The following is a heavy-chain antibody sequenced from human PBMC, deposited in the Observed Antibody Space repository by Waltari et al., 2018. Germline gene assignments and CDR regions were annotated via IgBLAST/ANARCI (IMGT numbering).Heavy chain of an antibody. CDR2: IYYSGST. CDR3: ARDRPKDGYDAFDI. CDR1: GGSTSSYN. Sequence: QVQLQESRLGLVKPSETLSLTCTVSGGSTSSYNWSWIRQPPGKGLEWIGYIYYSGSTNYNPSLKSRVTISVDTSKNQFSLKLSSVTAADTAVYYCARDRPKDGYDAFDIWGQGTMVTVSS. J-gene: IGHJ3*02. V-gene: IGHV4-59*01. D-gene: IGHD6-25*01.